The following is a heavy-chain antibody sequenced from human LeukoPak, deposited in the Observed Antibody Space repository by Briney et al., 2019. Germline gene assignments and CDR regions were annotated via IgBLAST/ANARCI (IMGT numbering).Heavy chain of an antibody. CDR3: TTGIASVGQRMGLWY. D-gene: IGHD6-13*01. J-gene: IGHJ4*02. CDR1: GFTFSYAW. CDR2: IKTKTDGGTT. Sequence: MSGGSLRLSCAGSGFTFSYAWMSWVRQAPGKGLEWVGRIKTKTDGGTTDYAAPVQGRFTISRDDSKNTLFLQMNSLKTEDTAVHYCTTGIASVGQRMGLWYWGQGTLVTVSS. V-gene: IGHV3-15*01.